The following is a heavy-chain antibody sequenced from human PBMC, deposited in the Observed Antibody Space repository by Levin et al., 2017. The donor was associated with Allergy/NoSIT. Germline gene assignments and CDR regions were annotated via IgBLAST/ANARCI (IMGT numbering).Heavy chain of an antibody. CDR1: GGTFSSYT. Sequence: ASVKVSCKASGGTFSSYTISWVRQAPGQGLEWMGRIIPILGIANYAQKFQGRVTITADKSTSTAYMELSSLRSEDTAVYYCARASSFDAFDIWGQGTMVTVSS. D-gene: IGHD6-13*01. CDR3: ARASSFDAFDI. V-gene: IGHV1-69*02. CDR2: IIPILGIA. J-gene: IGHJ3*02.